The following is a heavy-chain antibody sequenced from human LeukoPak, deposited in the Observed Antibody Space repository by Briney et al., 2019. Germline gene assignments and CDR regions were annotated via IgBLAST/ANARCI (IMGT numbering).Heavy chain of an antibody. J-gene: IGHJ3*02. CDR1: GFTFSTYA. D-gene: IGHD2-8*02. CDR3: AKHFRTGGYYRPDAFDM. V-gene: IGHV3-23*01. Sequence: PGGSLRLSCAASGFTFSTYAMTWVRQAPGKGLEWISVINHSDTYTNYADSVKGRFTISRDNAKNTLFLQMNSLRAEDTAVYFCAKHFRTGGYYRPDAFDMWGQGTLVTVSS. CDR2: INHSDTYT.